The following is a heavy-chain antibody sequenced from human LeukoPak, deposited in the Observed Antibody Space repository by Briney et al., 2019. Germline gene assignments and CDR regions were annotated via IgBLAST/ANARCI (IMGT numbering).Heavy chain of an antibody. CDR2: FNPSGGTT. CDR3: AXXXXXXAHNYYYYGMDV. V-gene: IGHV1-46*01. Sequence: ASVKVSCKASGYTFTSYYMYWVRQAPGQGLEWMGIFNPSGGTTSYAQKFRGRVTMTRDTSTSTVYMELSSLRSEDTAVYYCAXXXXXXAHNYYYYGMDVGGQGTTVTVSS. CDR1: GYTFTSYY. J-gene: IGHJ6*02.